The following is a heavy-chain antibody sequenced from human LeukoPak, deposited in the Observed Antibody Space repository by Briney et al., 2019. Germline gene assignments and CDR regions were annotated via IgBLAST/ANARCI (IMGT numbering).Heavy chain of an antibody. D-gene: IGHD3-16*02. Sequence: SVKVSCKASVYEFSSYGISWVRQAPGQGLAWMGWISAYNERSKYAEKFQGRLIMTTETSTSTAYMELRSLTSADTAVYYCAKDSPRDDYVRGSYRYSRRGLDIWGQGTLVSVSS. V-gene: IGHV1-18*01. CDR1: VYEFSSYG. CDR2: ISAYNERS. J-gene: IGHJ3*02. CDR3: AKDSPRDDYVRGSYRYSRRGLDI.